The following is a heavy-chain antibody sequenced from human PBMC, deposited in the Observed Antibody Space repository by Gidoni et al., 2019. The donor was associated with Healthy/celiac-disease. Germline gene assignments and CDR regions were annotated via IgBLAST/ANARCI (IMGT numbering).Heavy chain of an antibody. J-gene: IGHJ2*01. CDR1: GGSISSYY. V-gene: IGHV4-59*01. Sequence: QVQLQESGPGLVKPSETLSLTCTVSGGSISSYYWSWIRQPPGKGLEWIGYSYDSGSTNYNPALKSRVTISVDTSKNLFSLKLSSVTAADTAVYYCARGTSTYYYDSSGYWYFDLWGRGTLVTVSS. D-gene: IGHD3-22*01. CDR2: SYDSGST. CDR3: ARGTSTYYYDSSGYWYFDL.